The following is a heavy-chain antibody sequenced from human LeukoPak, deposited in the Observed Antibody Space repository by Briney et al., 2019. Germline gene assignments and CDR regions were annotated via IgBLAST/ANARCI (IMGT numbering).Heavy chain of an antibody. J-gene: IGHJ3*02. D-gene: IGHD1/OR15-1a*01. Sequence: SETLSLTCTVSGGSISSSTYYWGWIRQAPGKGLEWIGSIYYSGSTYYNPSLTSRVTISVDTSKHQFSLKLSSVTAADTAVYYCARAGTPSAFDIWGQGTMVTVSS. V-gene: IGHV4-39*07. CDR1: GGSISSSTYY. CDR3: ARAGTPSAFDI. CDR2: IYYSGST.